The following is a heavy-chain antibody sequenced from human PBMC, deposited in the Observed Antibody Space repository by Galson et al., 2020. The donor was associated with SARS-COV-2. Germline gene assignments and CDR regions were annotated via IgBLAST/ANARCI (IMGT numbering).Heavy chain of an antibody. CDR1: GYNFSGYW. Sequence: GESLKISCKGSGYNFSGYWIGWVRQMPGKGLEWMGIIYPGDSDTRYSPSFQGQVTISADKSISTAYLQWSSLKASDTAMYYCARQFPYYNDGGGYYSGYYDYGMDVWGQGTKVTVSS. V-gene: IGHV5-51*01. CDR3: ARQFPYYNDGGGYYSGYYDYGMDV. D-gene: IGHD3-22*01. CDR2: IYPGDSDT. J-gene: IGHJ6*02.